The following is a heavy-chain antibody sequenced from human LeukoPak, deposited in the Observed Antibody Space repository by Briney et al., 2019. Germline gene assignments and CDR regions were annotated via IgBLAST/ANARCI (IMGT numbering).Heavy chain of an antibody. CDR2: INHSGST. D-gene: IGHD3-10*01. Sequence: SETLSLTCAVYGGSFSGYYWSWIRQPPGKGLEWIGEINHSGSTNHNPSLKSRVTISVDTSKNQFSLKLSSVTAADTAVYYCARGSLWFGELFRHYYYYYGMDVWGQGTTVTVSS. CDR1: GGSFSGYY. V-gene: IGHV4-34*01. J-gene: IGHJ6*02. CDR3: ARGSLWFGELFRHYYYYYGMDV.